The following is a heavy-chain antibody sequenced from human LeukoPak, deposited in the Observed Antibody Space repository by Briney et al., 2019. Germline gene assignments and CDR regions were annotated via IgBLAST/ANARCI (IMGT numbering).Heavy chain of an antibody. Sequence: SLRLSCATSGFTFDDYAMHWGPQAPGKGLEWVSGISWNSGSISHADHVKGRFTLSKDNAKTSLYLQMNSLRAEDTALYYCAKSHGMVRGVITYYYGMDVWGQGTTVTVSS. J-gene: IGHJ6*02. CDR1: GFTFDDYA. D-gene: IGHD3-10*01. CDR3: AKSHGMVRGVITYYYGMDV. CDR2: ISWNSGSI. V-gene: IGHV3-9*01.